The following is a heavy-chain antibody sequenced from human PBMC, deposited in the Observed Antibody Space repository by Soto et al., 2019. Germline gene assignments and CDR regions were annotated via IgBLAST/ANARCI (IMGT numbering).Heavy chain of an antibody. CDR1: GFTFSNAW. CDR3: TTDRLRFLEWSYYYYYYGMDV. CDR2: IKSKTDGGTT. Sequence: PGGSLRLSCAASGFTFSNAWMSWVRQAPGKGLEWVGRIKSKTDGGTTDYAAPVKGRFTISRDDSKNTLYLQMNSLKTEDTAVYYCTTDRLRFLEWSYYYYYYGMDVWGQGTTVTVSS. V-gene: IGHV3-15*01. D-gene: IGHD3-3*01. J-gene: IGHJ6*02.